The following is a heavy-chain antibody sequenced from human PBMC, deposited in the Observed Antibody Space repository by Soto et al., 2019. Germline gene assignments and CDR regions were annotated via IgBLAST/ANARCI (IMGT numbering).Heavy chain of an antibody. V-gene: IGHV4-39*01. CDR2: IYYSGSI. J-gene: IGHJ4*02. CDR3: ARLLHDNRGYYYFDY. Sequence: SETLSLTCTVSGGSMISYYWGWIRQPPGKGLEWIGSIYYSGSIYHNPSLKSRVTMSIDTSKKQFSLKMSSVTAADTAVYYCARLLHDNRGYYYFDYWGRGTLVTVSS. CDR1: GGSMISYY. D-gene: IGHD3-9*01.